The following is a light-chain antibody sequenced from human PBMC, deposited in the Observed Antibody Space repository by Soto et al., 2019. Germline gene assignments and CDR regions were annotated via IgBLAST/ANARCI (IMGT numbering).Light chain of an antibody. V-gene: IGLV2-23*02. CDR3: CSYAGGSTHWV. Sequence: QSVLTQPASVSGSPGQSITISCTGTSSDVGSYNLVSRYQQHPGKAPKLIIYEVSKRPSGVSNRFSGSKSGNTASLTISGLQAEDDTDYYCCSYAGGSTHWVFGGGTKLTVL. CDR2: EVS. CDR1: SSDVGSYNL. J-gene: IGLJ3*02.